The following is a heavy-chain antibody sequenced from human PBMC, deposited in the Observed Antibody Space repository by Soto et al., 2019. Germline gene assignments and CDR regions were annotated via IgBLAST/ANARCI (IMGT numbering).Heavy chain of an antibody. CDR2: ISSSSSSI. D-gene: IGHD6-13*01. CDR1: GFTFSSYS. V-gene: IGHV3-21*01. CDR3: ARDVGVPGIDTAGTNNGFDP. J-gene: IGHJ5*02. Sequence: GGSLRLSCAASGFTFSSYSMNWVRQAPGKGLEWVSSISSSSSSIYYADSEKGRFTISKDNAKNSLYLQMNSTRADDTAVYYWARDVGVPGIDTAGTNNGFDPWGQGTLVTVSS.